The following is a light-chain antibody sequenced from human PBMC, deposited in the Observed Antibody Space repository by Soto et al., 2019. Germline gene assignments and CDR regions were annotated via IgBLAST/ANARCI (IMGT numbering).Light chain of an antibody. V-gene: IGKV1-6*01. CDR3: QQLRLYPST. CDR1: QGIRTD. CDR2: SAS. J-gene: IGKJ4*01. Sequence: AVQLTQSPCSLSASVVGGVTSTCRASQGIRTDLGWYQQSPGKAPKVLIYSASTLYGGVPSRFSGSGSGTDFALTITSLQAEDFATYYCQQLRLYPSTFGGGTKVDIK.